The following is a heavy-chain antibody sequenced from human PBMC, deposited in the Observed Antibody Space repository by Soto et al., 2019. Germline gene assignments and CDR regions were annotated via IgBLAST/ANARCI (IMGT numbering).Heavy chain of an antibody. J-gene: IGHJ4*02. Sequence: PGESLKISCKGSGYSFTSYWIGWVRQMPGKGLEWIGIIYPGDSDTRYSPSFQGQVTISADKSISTAYLQWSSLKASDTAMYYCARLRRGYTYGYGGFIYWGQGTLVTVSS. CDR3: ARLRRGYTYGYGGFIY. D-gene: IGHD5-18*01. V-gene: IGHV5-51*01. CDR2: IYPGDSDT. CDR1: GYSFTSYW.